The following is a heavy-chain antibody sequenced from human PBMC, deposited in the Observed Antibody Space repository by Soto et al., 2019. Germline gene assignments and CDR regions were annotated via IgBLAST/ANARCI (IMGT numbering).Heavy chain of an antibody. J-gene: IGHJ4*01. Sequence: PGGSLRLSCAASGFTLRTYTMNWFRQAPGKGLEWVSSISISGSDRYYADSVRGRFTISRDNAKNALYLQMNSLRADDTAVYFCVRGMNPLFGGQGTLVTVSS. CDR2: ISISGSDR. V-gene: IGHV3-21*06. CDR1: GFTLRTYT. CDR3: VRGMNPLF.